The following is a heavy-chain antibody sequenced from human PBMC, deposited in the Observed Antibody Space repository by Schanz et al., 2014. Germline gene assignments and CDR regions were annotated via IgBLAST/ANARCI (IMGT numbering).Heavy chain of an antibody. CDR2: IEGDGSRK. D-gene: IGHD2-15*01. V-gene: IGHV3-7*01. CDR3: ARDISPESRGPLYYDAFDI. Sequence: EVQLVESGGGLVQPGGSLRLSCAASGFTFGNFFMSWVRQAPGKGPEWVANIEGDGSRKQYVDSVEGRFTISRDNAKNSLYLQMTSLRAEDAAVYYCARDISPESRGPLYYDAFDIWGQGTVVTVSS. J-gene: IGHJ3*02. CDR1: GFTFGNFF.